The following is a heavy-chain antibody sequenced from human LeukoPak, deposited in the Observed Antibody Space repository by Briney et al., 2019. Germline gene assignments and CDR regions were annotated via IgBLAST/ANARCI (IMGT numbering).Heavy chain of an antibody. D-gene: IGHD1-26*01. V-gene: IGHV3-48*04. CDR2: ISSSSSTI. Sequence: GGSLRLTCAASGITFSCYSMNWVRQAPGKGLEWVSHISSSSSTIYYADSVKGRFTISRDNAKNSVYLQMNSLRAEDTAVYYCERGFSGSYYYWGQGTLVTVSS. CDR1: GITFSCYS. CDR3: ERGFSGSYYY. J-gene: IGHJ4*02.